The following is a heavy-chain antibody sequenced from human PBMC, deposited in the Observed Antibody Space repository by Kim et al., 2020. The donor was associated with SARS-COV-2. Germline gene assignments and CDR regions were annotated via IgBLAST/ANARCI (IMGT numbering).Heavy chain of an antibody. CDR3: VKGNGPPGFDY. J-gene: IGHJ4*02. CDR2: IIPIFGTA. V-gene: IGHV1-69*13. CDR1: GGTFSSYA. Sequence: SVKVSCKASGGTFSSYAISWVRQAPGQGLEWMGGIIPIFGTANYAQKFQGRVTITADESTSTAYMELSSLRSEDTAVYYCVKGNGPPGFDYWGQGTLVTVSS.